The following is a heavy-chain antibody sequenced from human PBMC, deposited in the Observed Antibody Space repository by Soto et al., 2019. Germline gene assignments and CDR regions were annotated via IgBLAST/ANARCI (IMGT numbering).Heavy chain of an antibody. CDR3: ARLRLTGYFDY. J-gene: IGHJ4*02. CDR1: GVTFSDHY. Sequence: QVQLVEAGGGLVKPGGSLRLSCVASGVTFSDHYMTWSLQAPGKGLEWLSYISTSSSYTNYADSVKGRFTSSRDNAMNSLYLQMKRLRAEDTAVYYCARLRLTGYFDYWGQGTLVTVSS. CDR2: ISTSSSYT. V-gene: IGHV3-11*05.